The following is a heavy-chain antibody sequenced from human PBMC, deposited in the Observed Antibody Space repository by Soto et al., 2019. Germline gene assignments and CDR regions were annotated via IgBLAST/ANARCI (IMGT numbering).Heavy chain of an antibody. CDR2: ISSSSSYT. Sequence: QVQLVESGGGLVKPGGSLRLSCAASGFTFSDYYMSWIRQAPGKGLEWVSYISSSSSYTNYADSVKGRFTISRDNAKNSXXLQMNSLRAEDTAVYYCARDRSSGWDRYYYYGMDVWGQGTTVTVSS. D-gene: IGHD6-19*01. CDR3: ARDRSSGWDRYYYYGMDV. V-gene: IGHV3-11*05. J-gene: IGHJ6*02. CDR1: GFTFSDYY.